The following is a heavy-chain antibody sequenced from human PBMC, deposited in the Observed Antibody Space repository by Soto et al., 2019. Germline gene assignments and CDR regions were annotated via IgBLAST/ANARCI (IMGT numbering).Heavy chain of an antibody. V-gene: IGHV4-4*02. D-gene: IGHD3-10*01. CDR3: ARYYYGSGSYYNSSPEYDWFDP. Sequence: KPSETLSLTCAVSGGSISSSNWWSWVRQPPGKGLEWIGEIYHSGSTNYNPSLKSRVTISVDKSKNQFSLKLSSVTAADTAVYYCARYYYGSGSYYNSSPEYDWFDPWGQGTLVTVSS. J-gene: IGHJ5*02. CDR1: GGSISSSNW. CDR2: IYHSGST.